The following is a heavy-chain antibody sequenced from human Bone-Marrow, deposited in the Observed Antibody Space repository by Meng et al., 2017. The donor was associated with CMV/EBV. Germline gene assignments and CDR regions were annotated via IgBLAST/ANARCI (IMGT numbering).Heavy chain of an antibody. D-gene: IGHD6-13*01. Sequence: GGSLRPSCAASGFTVSSNYMSWVRQAPGKGLEWVPVIYSGGRKYYADSVKGRFTISRDNSKNPLYLQMNSLRAEDTAVYYCARGGIARSRELYYYYGMDVWGQGTTVTVSS. CDR1: GFTVSSNY. CDR2: IYSGGRK. J-gene: IGHJ6*02. CDR3: ARGGIARSRELYYYYGMDV. V-gene: IGHV3-53*01.